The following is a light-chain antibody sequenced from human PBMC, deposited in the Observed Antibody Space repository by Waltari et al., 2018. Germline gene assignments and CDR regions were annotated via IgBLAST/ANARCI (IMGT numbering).Light chain of an antibody. CDR3: MQVLRTLWT. CDR2: LGS. CDR1: QSLLHNNGYNY. Sequence: DIVVTQSPLSLPVTPGEPASISCRSNQSLLHNNGYNYLDWILQKPGQHPQLLIYLGSNRAPGVPDRFRGCGSGTDFTLQISRVEAEDVGVYYGMQVLRTLWTFGQGTKVEIK. J-gene: IGKJ1*01. V-gene: IGKV2-28*01.